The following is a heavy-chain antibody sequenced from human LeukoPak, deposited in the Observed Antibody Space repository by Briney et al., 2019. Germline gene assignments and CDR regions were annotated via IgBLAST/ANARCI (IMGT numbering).Heavy chain of an antibody. CDR3: ARIPGMAAGSDFYFDY. D-gene: IGHD6-13*01. J-gene: IGHJ4*02. CDR2: ISYHGHRT. CDR1: GFTFYTYD. V-gene: IGHV3-23*01. Sequence: GGSLRLSCVASGFTFYTYDMSWVRQVPGKGLEWVSSISYHGHRTYYTDSVKGRFTISRDNSKNTLYLQLNSLRVEDTAIYYCARIPGMAAGSDFYFDYWGPGTGVTVFS.